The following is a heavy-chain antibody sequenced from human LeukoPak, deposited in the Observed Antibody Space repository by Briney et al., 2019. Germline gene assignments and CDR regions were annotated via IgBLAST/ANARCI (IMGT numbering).Heavy chain of an antibody. V-gene: IGHV3-30*02. CDR3: AKGGATVIDY. CDR2: IRFDGSKQ. D-gene: IGHD4-17*01. Sequence: GGSLRLSCAASGFTFSHYGMHWVRQAPGKGLEWVAVIRFDGSKQYYADSVKGRFTISRDKSKNTLYLQMNSLRAEDTAVYYCAKGGATVIDYWGQGTLVTVSS. CDR1: GFTFSHYG. J-gene: IGHJ4*02.